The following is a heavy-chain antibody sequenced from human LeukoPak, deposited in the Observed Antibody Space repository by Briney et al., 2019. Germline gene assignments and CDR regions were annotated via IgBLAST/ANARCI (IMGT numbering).Heavy chain of an antibody. CDR1: GDSVSSNRVT. Sequence: SQTLSLTCAISGDSVSSNRVTWNWIRQSPSRGLEWLGRTYFTSEWFTAYAVSVKSRITITPDTSKNQFSLQLNSVTPEDTAVYYCARDAGWGGSYLRHAFDIWGQGTMVTVSS. D-gene: IGHD1-26*01. V-gene: IGHV6-1*01. J-gene: IGHJ3*02. CDR2: TYFTSEWFT. CDR3: ARDAGWGGSYLRHAFDI.